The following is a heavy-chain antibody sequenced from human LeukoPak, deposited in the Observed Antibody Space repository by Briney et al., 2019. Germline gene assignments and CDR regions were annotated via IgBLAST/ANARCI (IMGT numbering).Heavy chain of an antibody. D-gene: IGHD5-18*01. Sequence: GGSLRLSRAASGFTFDDYDMSWVRQAPGKGLEWVSGINWNGGSTGYADSVKGRFTISRDNAKNSLYLQMNSLRAEDTALYYCARDPPGGYSYGYFAYFDYWGQGTLVTVSS. J-gene: IGHJ4*02. V-gene: IGHV3-20*04. CDR3: ARDPPGGYSYGYFAYFDY. CDR2: INWNGGST. CDR1: GFTFDDYD.